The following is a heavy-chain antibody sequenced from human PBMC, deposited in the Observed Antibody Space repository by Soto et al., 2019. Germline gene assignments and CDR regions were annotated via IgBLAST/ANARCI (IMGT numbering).Heavy chain of an antibody. Sequence: QVQLVQSGAEVKKPGSSVKLSCKTSGGTFRNYAINWVRQAPGQGHEWMGGSIPVFGTANYAQTFQGRFTITADESTSTAYMELSSLRSEDTAVYYCAIPLPKQQLVRGAFDHWGQGTLVTVAS. V-gene: IGHV1-69*01. CDR2: SIPVFGTA. J-gene: IGHJ4*02. D-gene: IGHD6-13*01. CDR3: AIPLPKQQLVRGAFDH. CDR1: GGTFRNYA.